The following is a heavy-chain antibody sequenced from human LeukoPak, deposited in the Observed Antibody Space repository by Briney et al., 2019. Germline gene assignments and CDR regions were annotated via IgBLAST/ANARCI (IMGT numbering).Heavy chain of an antibody. CDR2: IKPDASEK. V-gene: IGHV3-7*04. D-gene: IGHD6-19*01. CDR3: AKDSSGYY. Sequence: GGSLRLSCAASGFTFRSSWMSWVHQAPGKGLEWVANIKPDASEKYYVDSVKGRFTISRDNAKNTLFLQMNTLRAEDTAVYYCAKDSSGYYWGQGTLVTVSS. J-gene: IGHJ4*02. CDR1: GFTFRSSW.